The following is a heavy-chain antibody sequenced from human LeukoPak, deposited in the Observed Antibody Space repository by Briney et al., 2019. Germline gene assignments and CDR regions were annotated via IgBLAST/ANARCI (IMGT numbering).Heavy chain of an antibody. CDR2: ISSSSSYM. D-gene: IGHD4-17*01. J-gene: IGHJ4*02. CDR1: GFDFSSYD. CDR3: TRTGTTYPIDH. Sequence: PGGSLRLSCAASGFDFSSYDMNWVRQAPGKGLEWVSSISSSSSYMYVADSVEGRFTISRDNAKNSLYLHMNSLRAEDAAVYYCTRTGTTYPIDHWGQGTLVAVSS. V-gene: IGHV3-21*01.